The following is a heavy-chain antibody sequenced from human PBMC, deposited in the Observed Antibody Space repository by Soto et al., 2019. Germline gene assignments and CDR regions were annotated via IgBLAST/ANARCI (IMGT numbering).Heavy chain of an antibody. CDR2: SNAGNGNT. D-gene: IGHD2-8*01. CDR1: GYTFTSCA. CDR3: ARDYCTNGVCYLDEGFDP. V-gene: IGHV1-3*01. Sequence: ASVQPSCCASGYTFTSCARRSGRQAPGQRREGMGWSNAGNGNTTYTQKFQGRVTITRDTSASTAYMALSSLRSEDTAVYYCARDYCTNGVCYLDEGFDPWGQGTLDTVSS. J-gene: IGHJ5*02.